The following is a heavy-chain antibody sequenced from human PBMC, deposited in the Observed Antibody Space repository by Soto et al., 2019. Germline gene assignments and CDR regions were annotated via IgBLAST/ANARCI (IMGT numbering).Heavy chain of an antibody. V-gene: IGHV3-11*01. CDR2: SSGSGSTT. D-gene: IGHD6-13*01. CDR1: GVTFSDYY. Sequence: XGSLKLSCAASGVTFSDYYMSWFRQAPGKALEWVSYSSGSGSTTHDADPVKGRFTISRDNAKNSLYLQMNSLRAEDTAVYYCARVGSTLAAGTPDYWGQGTLVTVSS. J-gene: IGHJ4*02. CDR3: ARVGSTLAAGTPDY.